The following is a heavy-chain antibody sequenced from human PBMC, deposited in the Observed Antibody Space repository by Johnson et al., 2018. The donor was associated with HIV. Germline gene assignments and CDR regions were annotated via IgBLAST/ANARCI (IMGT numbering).Heavy chain of an antibody. CDR2: INNSGGRT. Sequence: VQLMESGGSLVLPGGSLRLSCAASGFTFSNYAMSWVRQAPGKGLEWVSTINNSGGRTYYADSVKGRFTISSDNSKNTLYLQMNSLRAEDTAVYYCARAVRDYYDSSGYYYSFAFDIWGQGTMVTVSS. D-gene: IGHD3-22*01. CDR3: ARAVRDYYDSSGYYYSFAFDI. J-gene: IGHJ3*02. V-gene: IGHV3-23*01. CDR1: GFTFSNYA.